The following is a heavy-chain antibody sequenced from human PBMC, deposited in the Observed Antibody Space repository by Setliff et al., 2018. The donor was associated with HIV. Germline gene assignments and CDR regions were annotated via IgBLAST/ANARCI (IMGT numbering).Heavy chain of an antibody. D-gene: IGHD2-8*01. Sequence: PGGSLRLSCAASGFTFSSHWMHWVRQAPGKGLEWVANIKEDGSEKYYVDSVKGRFTISRDNAKNSLYLQMNSLRAEDTAVYYCARPYTVWVYGMDLWGQGTTVTVSS. V-gene: IGHV3-7*01. J-gene: IGHJ6*02. CDR2: IKEDGSEK. CDR1: GFTFSSHW. CDR3: ARPYTVWVYGMDL.